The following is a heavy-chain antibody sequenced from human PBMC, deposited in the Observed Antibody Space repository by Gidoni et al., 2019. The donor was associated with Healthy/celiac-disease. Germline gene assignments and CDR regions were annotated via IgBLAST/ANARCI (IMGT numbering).Heavy chain of an antibody. CDR3: ARGKKIVGATTTWFDP. CDR1: GYNFTSYY. J-gene: IGHJ5*02. D-gene: IGHD1-26*01. V-gene: IGHV1-46*03. Sequence: QVQLVQSGAEVKKPGASVKVSCKASGYNFTSYYMHWVRQAPGQGLEWMGIINPSGGSTSYAQKFQGRVTMTRDTSTSTVYMELSSLRSEDTAVYYCARGKKIVGATTTWFDPWGQGTLVTVSS. CDR2: INPSGGST.